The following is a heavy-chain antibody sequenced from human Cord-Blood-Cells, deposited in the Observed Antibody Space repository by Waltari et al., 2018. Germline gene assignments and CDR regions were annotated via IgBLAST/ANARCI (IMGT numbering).Heavy chain of an antibody. CDR1: GGSISSGDYY. Sequence: QVQLQESGPGLVKPSQTLSLTCPVLGGSISSGDYYWSWIRQPPGKGLEWIGYIYYSGSTYYNPSLKSRVTISVDTSKNQFSLKLSSVTAADTAVYYCARASGSYYHDAFDIWGQGTMVTVSS. J-gene: IGHJ3*02. CDR2: IYYSGST. V-gene: IGHV4-30-4*01. D-gene: IGHD3-10*01. CDR3: ARASGSYYHDAFDI.